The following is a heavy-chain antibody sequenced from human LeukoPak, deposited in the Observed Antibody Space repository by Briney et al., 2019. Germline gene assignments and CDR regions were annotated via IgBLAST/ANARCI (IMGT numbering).Heavy chain of an antibody. CDR1: GFTVSSNY. CDR3: ARVEESGRVVTEDYWYFDL. Sequence: PGGSLRLSCAASGFTVSSNYMSWVRQAPGKGLEWVSVIYSGGSTYYADSVKGRSTISRDNSRNTLYLQMNSLRAEDTAVYYCARVEESGRVVTEDYWYFDLWGRGTLVTVSS. V-gene: IGHV3-66*02. J-gene: IGHJ2*01. CDR2: IYSGGST. D-gene: IGHD3-10*01.